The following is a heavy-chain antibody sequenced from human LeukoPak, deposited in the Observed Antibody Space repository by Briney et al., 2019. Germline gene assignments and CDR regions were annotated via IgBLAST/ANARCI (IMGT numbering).Heavy chain of an antibody. Sequence: SETLSLTCTVSGGSISSSSYYWGWIRQRPGKGLEWIGSIYYSGSTYYNPSLKSRVTISVDTSKNQFSLKLSSVTAADTAVYYCARDYTDYSHEDYYYYYYVDVWGKGTTVTVSS. CDR2: IYYSGST. J-gene: IGHJ6*03. V-gene: IGHV4-39*07. CDR3: ARDYTDYSHEDYYYYYYVDV. D-gene: IGHD4-11*01. CDR1: GGSISSSSYY.